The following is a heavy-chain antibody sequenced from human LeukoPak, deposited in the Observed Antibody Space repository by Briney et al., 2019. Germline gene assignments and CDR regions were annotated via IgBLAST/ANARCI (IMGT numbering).Heavy chain of an antibody. CDR2: INQDGSEK. CDR1: GFTFSTYY. D-gene: IGHD4/OR15-4a*01. CDR3: ARRAGAYSHPYDY. J-gene: IGHJ4*02. V-gene: IGHV3-7*03. Sequence: GGSLRLSCAASGFTFSTYYMTWVRQAPGKGLEWVANINQDGSEKYYVDSVKGRFTISRDNAKNSLSLQMNSLRAEDTAVYYCARRAGAYSHPYDYWGQRTLVTVSS.